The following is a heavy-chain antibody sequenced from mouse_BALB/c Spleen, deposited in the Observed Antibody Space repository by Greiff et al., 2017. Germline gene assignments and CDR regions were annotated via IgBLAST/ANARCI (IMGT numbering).Heavy chain of an antibody. CDR2: ISNGGGST. J-gene: IGHJ4*01. V-gene: IGHV5-12-2*01. Sequence: DVMLVESGGGLVQPGGSLKLSCAASGFTFSSYTMSWVRQTPEKRLEWVAYISNGGGSTHYPDTVKGRFTISRDNAKNTLYLQMSSLKSEDTAMYYCARGGITAMDYWGQGTSVTVSS. CDR1: GFTFSSYT. D-gene: IGHD1-2*01. CDR3: ARGGITAMDY.